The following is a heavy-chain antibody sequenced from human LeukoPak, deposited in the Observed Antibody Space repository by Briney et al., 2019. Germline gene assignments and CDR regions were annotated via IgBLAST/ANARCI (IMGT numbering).Heavy chain of an antibody. CDR3: ARDSSSWYRGWFDP. D-gene: IGHD6-13*01. J-gene: IGHJ5*02. CDR2: INPNSGGT. Sequence: ASVKVSCEASGYTFTGYYMHWVRQAPGQGLEWMGWINPNSGGTNYAQKFQGRVTMTRDTSISTAYMELSRLRSDDTAVYYCARDSSSWYRGWFDPWGQGTLVTVSS. V-gene: IGHV1-2*02. CDR1: GYTFTGYY.